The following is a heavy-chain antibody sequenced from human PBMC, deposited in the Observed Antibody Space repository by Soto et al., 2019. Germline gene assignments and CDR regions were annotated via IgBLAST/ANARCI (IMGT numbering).Heavy chain of an antibody. CDR1: PGSIYDYY. CDR2: VYSGGSA. Sequence: SETLSLTCNVFPGSIYDYYWSWIRQTPGMRLEWIGFVYSGGSAMYNPSFKSRVIISLETSKNQFSLTLTSLTAADSAMYYCASTSRATPGKGLDSWGQGALVTVSS. J-gene: IGHJ4*02. CDR3: ASTSRATPGKGLDS. V-gene: IGHV4-59*01.